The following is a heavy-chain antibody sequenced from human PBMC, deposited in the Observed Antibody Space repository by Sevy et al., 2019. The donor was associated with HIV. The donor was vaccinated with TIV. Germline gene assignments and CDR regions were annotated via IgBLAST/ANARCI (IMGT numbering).Heavy chain of an antibody. D-gene: IGHD3-10*01. CDR3: AKVLSRGSHPNAFDI. Sequence: GGSLRLSCAASGFTFDDYAMHWVRQAPGKGLEWVSGISWNSGSIGYADSVKGRFTISRDNAKNSLYLQMNSLRAEDTALYYCAKVLSRGSHPNAFDIWGQGTMVTVSS. V-gene: IGHV3-9*01. CDR1: GFTFDDYA. J-gene: IGHJ3*02. CDR2: ISWNSGSI.